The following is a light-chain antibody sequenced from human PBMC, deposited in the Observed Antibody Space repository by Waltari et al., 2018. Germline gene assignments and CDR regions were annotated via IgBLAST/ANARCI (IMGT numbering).Light chain of an antibody. CDR3: QQYNSYSYT. Sequence: DIQMTQSPSSVSASVGDIVTITCRASQRVSSWLAWYQQKAGRTPKLLIYDASTLESGVPSRFSGSGAGTEFTLTISSLQPDDFATYYCQQYNSYSYTFGQGTKLEIK. CDR1: QRVSSW. J-gene: IGKJ2*01. CDR2: DAS. V-gene: IGKV1-5*01.